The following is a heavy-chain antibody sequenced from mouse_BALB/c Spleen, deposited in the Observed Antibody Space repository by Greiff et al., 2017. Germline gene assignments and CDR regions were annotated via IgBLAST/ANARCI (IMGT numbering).Heavy chain of an antibody. V-gene: IGHV14-3*02. J-gene: IGHJ3*01. CDR2: IDPANGNT. D-gene: IGHD2-2*01. Sequence: EVQLQQSGAELVKPGASVKLSCTASGFNIKDTYMHWVKQRPEQGLEWIGRIDPANGNTKYDPKFQGKATITADTSSNTAYLQLSSLTSEDTAVYYCAPFDYGYPGGAYWGQGTLVTVSA. CDR1: GFNIKDTY. CDR3: APFDYGYPGGAY.